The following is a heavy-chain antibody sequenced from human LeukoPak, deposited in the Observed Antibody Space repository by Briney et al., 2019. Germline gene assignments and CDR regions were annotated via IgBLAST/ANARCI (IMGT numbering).Heavy chain of an antibody. V-gene: IGHV3-23*01. D-gene: IGHD6-13*01. CDR2: ITGSGGST. Sequence: PGGSLRLSCAASGFTFSSYAMSWVRQAPGKGLEWVSSITGSGGSTYYADSVKGRFTISRDNSKNTLFLQMNSLRAEDTAVYYCAKDKAGSTAYFFDYWGQGTLVTVSS. J-gene: IGHJ4*02. CDR1: GFTFSSYA. CDR3: AKDKAGSTAYFFDY.